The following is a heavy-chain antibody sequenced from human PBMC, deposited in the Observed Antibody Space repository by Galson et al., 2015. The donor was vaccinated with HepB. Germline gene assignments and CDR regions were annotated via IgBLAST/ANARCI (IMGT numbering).Heavy chain of an antibody. V-gene: IGHV1-58*01. D-gene: IGHD2-21*02. CDR3: AVLGGDHTYYFDY. CDR2: IGGGSGNT. Sequence: SVKVSCKASGFTFTSSAVQWVRQARGQRLEWVGWIGGGSGNTNYAQKFQERVTITRDMSTSTAYMELSSLRSEDTAVYYCAVLGGDHTYYFDYWGQGTLVTVSS. CDR1: GFTFTSSA. J-gene: IGHJ4*02.